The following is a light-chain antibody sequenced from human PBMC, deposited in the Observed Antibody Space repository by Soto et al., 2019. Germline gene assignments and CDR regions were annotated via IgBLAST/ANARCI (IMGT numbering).Light chain of an antibody. CDR2: GVS. CDR3: QQYVTSPLT. Sequence: EIVLTQSPGTLSLSPGERATLPCRASQSVRSYLAWYQQKPGQAPRLLIYGVSNRATGIPDRFSGSGSGTDFTLTISRLEPGDFAVYYCQQYVTSPLTFGGGTKVEIK. V-gene: IGKV3-20*01. J-gene: IGKJ4*01. CDR1: QSVRSY.